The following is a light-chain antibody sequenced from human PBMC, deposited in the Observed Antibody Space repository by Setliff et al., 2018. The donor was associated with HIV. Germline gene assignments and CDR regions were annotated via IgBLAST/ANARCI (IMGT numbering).Light chain of an antibody. J-gene: IGLJ1*01. CDR3: QSYDNSSSGVYV. CDR2: NNI. CDR1: SSNIGAGYD. V-gene: IGLV1-40*01. Sequence: QSVLTQRPSVSGAPGQRVTISCIGNSSNIGAGYDVHWYQILPGAAPKLLIYNNILRPSGVPARFSGSRSVTSVSLAITGLQAEDEADYYCQSYDNSSSGVYVVGIGTKVTV.